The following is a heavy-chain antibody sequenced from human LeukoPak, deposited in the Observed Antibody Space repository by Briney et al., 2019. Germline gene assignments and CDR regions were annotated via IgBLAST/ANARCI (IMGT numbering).Heavy chain of an antibody. D-gene: IGHD2-15*01. V-gene: IGHV5-51*01. Sequence: GESLKISCKGSGYSFTSYWIGWVRQMPGKGLEWMGIIYPGDSDTRYSPSFQGQVTISADKSISTAYLQWSSLKASDTAMYYCARTTAVVAANGFRFDPWGQGTLVTVSS. J-gene: IGHJ5*02. CDR3: ARTTAVVAANGFRFDP. CDR2: IYPGDSDT. CDR1: GYSFTSYW.